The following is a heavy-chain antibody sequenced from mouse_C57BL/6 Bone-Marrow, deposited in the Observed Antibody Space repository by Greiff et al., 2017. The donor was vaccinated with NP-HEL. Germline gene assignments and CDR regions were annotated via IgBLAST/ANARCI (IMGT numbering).Heavy chain of an antibody. J-gene: IGHJ4*01. CDR1: GFTFTDYY. CDR2: LRNKANGYTT. D-gene: IGHD1-1*01. V-gene: IGHV7-3*01. CDR3: ARYHYYGSSLLYYAMDY. Sequence: EVQGVESGGGLVQPGGSLSLSCAASGFTFTDYYMSWVRQPPGKALEWLGFLRNKANGYTTEYSASVKGRFTISRNNSQSILYLQMNALRAEDSATYYCARYHYYGSSLLYYAMDYWGQGTSVTVSS.